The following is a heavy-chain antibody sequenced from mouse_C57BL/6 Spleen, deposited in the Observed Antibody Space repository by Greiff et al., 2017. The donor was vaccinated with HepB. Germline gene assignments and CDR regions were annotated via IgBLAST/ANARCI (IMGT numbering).Heavy chain of an antibody. J-gene: IGHJ2*01. CDR1: GYTFTSYG. CDR3: ARVEGLDY. Sequence: VQLQQSGAELARPGASVKLSCKASGYTFTSYGISWVKQRTGQGLEWIGEIYPSSGNTYYNEKFKGKATLTADKSSSTAYMELRSLTSEDSAVYLCARVEGLDYWGQGTTLTVSS. CDR2: IYPSSGNT. V-gene: IGHV1-81*01.